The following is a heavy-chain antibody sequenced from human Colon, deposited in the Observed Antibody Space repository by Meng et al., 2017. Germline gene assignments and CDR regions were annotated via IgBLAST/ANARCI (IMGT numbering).Heavy chain of an antibody. Sequence: QVQLQEWGQGLGKPSGTLSLTFAVSGGSITNDNWWSWVRQPPGKGLEWIGEIFHAGNTNYNPSLKSRVTMSLDKSKNQFSLTLTSVTAADTAVYYCARDFHSTMTVFDSWGQGTLVTVSS. V-gene: IGHV4-4*02. CDR3: ARDFHSTMTVFDS. J-gene: IGHJ4*02. D-gene: IGHD3-22*01. CDR1: GGSITNDNW. CDR2: IFHAGNT.